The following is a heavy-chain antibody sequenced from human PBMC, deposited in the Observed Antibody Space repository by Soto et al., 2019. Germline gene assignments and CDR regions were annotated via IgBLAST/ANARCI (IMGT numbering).Heavy chain of an antibody. CDR1: GFTFGDYA. V-gene: IGHV3-49*03. CDR3: TRDSAIDYYYYMDV. J-gene: IGHJ6*03. CDR2: IRSKAYGGTT. Sequence: GSLRLSCTASGFTFGDYAMSWFRQAPGKGLEWVGFIRSKAYGGTTEYAASVKGRFTISRDDSKSIAYLQMNSLKTEDTAVYYCTRDSAIDYYYYMDVWGKGTTVTVSS.